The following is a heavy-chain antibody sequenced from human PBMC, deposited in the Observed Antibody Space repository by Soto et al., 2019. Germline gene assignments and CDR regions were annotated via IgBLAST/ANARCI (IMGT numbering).Heavy chain of an antibody. Sequence: GSXRFSVLTSVFTFISYDMHWVRQATGKGLEWVSAIGTAGDPYYTVSVKGRFTISRENAKNSLYLQMNSLRAGDTAVYYCARDRPGYGMDVWGQGTTVTVSS. CDR1: VFTFISYD. V-gene: IGHV3-13*05. CDR2: IGTAGDP. D-gene: IGHD3-10*01. J-gene: IGHJ6*02. CDR3: ARDRPGYGMDV.